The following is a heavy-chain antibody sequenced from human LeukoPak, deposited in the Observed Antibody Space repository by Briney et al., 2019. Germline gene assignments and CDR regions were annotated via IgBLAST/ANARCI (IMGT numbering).Heavy chain of an antibody. CDR1: GYTFTGYY. Sequence: ASVKVSCKASGYTFTGYYMHWVRQAPGQGLEWMGWINPNSGGTNYAQKFQGRVTMTRDTSISSAYMELSRLRSDHTAVYYCARAYPVHRDAFDIWGQGTMVTVSS. V-gene: IGHV1-2*02. J-gene: IGHJ3*02. CDR3: ARAYPVHRDAFDI. CDR2: INPNSGGT.